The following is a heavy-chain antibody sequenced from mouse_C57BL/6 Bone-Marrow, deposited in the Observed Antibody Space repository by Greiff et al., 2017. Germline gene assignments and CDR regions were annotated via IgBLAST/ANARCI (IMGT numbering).Heavy chain of an antibody. CDR2: ISSGGSYT. CDR3: AWDWYFDV. D-gene: IGHD4-1*01. J-gene: IGHJ1*03. Sequence: DVMLVESGGDLVKPGGSLKLSCAASGFTFSSYGMSWVRQTPDKRLEWVATISSGGSYTYYPDSVKGRFTISRDNAKNTLYLQMRSLKSEDTAMYYCAWDWYFDVWGTGTTVTVSS. CDR1: GFTFSSYG. V-gene: IGHV5-6*02.